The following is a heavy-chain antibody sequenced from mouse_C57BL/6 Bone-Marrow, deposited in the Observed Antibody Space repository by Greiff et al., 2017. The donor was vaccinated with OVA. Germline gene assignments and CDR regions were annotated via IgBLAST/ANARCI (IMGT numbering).Heavy chain of an antibody. CDR3: ARGNGYYQFAY. V-gene: IGHV1-76*01. Sequence: VKLQESGAELVRPGASVKLSCKASGYTFTDYYINWVKQRPGQGLEWIARIYPGSGNTYYNEKFKGKATLTAEKSSSTAYMQLSSLTSEDSAVYFCARGNGYYQFAYWGQGTLVTVSA. CDR1: GYTFTDYY. D-gene: IGHD2-3*01. CDR2: IYPGSGNT. J-gene: IGHJ3*01.